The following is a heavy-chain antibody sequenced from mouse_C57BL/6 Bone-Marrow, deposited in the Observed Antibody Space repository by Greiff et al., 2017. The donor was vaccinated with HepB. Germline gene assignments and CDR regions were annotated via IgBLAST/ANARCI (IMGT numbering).Heavy chain of an antibody. V-gene: IGHV5-12*01. Sequence: EVKVVESGGGLVQPGGSLKLSCAASGFTFSDYYMYWVRQTPEKRLEWVAYISNGGGSTYYPDTVKGRVTIARDNATNTLYLQMSRLKSEATAVYYCARRECRLLLMECWGQGASVTGSS. CDR2: ISNGGGST. CDR1: GFTFSDYY. D-gene: IGHD2-3*01. CDR3: ARRECRLLLMEC. J-gene: IGHJ4*01.